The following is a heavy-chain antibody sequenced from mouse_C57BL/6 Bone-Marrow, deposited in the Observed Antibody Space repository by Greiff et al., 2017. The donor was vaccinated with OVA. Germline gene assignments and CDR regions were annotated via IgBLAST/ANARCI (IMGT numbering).Heavy chain of an antibody. CDR1: GFTFSDYG. J-gene: IGHJ2*01. V-gene: IGHV5-15*04. D-gene: IGHD1-1*02. CDR3: ARHYYYFDY. Sequence: EVKLVESGGGLVQPGGSLKLSCAASGFTFSDYGMAWVRQAPRKGPEWVAFLSNLAYSIYYADTVTGRFPISRENAKNTLYLEMSSLRSEDTAMYYCARHYYYFDYWGQGTTLTVSS. CDR2: LSNLAYSI.